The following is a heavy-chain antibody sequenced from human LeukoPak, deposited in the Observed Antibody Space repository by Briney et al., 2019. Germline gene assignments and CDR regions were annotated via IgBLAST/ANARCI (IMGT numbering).Heavy chain of an antibody. V-gene: IGHV4-59*05. CDR1: GGSISSYY. J-gene: IGHJ4*02. Sequence: SETLSLTCTVSGGSISSYYWSWIRQPPGKGLEWIGSIYYSGSTYYNPSLKSRVTISVDTSKNQFSLKLSSVTAADTAVYYCARRPIAVAGRFDYWGQGTLVTVSS. CDR2: IYYSGST. D-gene: IGHD6-19*01. CDR3: ARRPIAVAGRFDY.